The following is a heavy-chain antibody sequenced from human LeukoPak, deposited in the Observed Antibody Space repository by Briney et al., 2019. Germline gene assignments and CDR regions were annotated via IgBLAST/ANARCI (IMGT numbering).Heavy chain of an antibody. CDR3: VIDEWELQDY. CDR2: INPKTGGT. Sequence: ASVKVSCKTSGYTFTDYYIHWLRQAPGQGLEWLGWINPKTGGTSYGEKFQGRVTLTRDPSITTAHMELRGLRSDDSAFYYCVIDEWELQDYWGQGTLVTVSS. CDR1: GYTFTDYY. V-gene: IGHV1-2*02. D-gene: IGHD1-26*01. J-gene: IGHJ4*02.